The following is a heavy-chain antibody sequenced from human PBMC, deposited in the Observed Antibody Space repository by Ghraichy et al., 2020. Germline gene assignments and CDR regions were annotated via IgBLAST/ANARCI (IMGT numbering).Heavy chain of an antibody. J-gene: IGHJ6*02. CDR1: GGTFSSYA. D-gene: IGHD6-13*01. CDR2: IIPIFGTA. V-gene: IGHV1-69*13. CDR3: ARDGVGIAAAGPPYGMDV. Sequence: SVKVSCKASGGTFSSYAISWVRQAPGQGLEWMGGIIPIFGTANYAQKFQGRVTITADESTSTAYMELSSLRSEDTAVYYCARDGVGIAAAGPPYGMDVWGQGTTVTGSS.